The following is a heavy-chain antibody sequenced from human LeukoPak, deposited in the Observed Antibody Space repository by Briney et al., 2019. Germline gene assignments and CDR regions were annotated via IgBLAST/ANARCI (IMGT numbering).Heavy chain of an antibody. Sequence: PSETLSLTCAVSGGSISSGGYSWSWIRQPPGKGLEWIGYIYYSGCTYYNPSLKSRVTISVDTSKNQFSLKLSSVTAADTAVYYCARDSSVVTSSGAFDIWGPGTMVTVSS. CDR2: IYYSGCT. D-gene: IGHD2-21*02. CDR3: ARDSSVVTSSGAFDI. V-gene: IGHV4-30-4*07. CDR1: GGSISSGGYS. J-gene: IGHJ3*02.